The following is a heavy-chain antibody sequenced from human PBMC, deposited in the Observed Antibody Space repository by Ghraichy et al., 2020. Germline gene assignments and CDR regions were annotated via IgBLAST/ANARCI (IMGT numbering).Heavy chain of an antibody. D-gene: IGHD6-13*01. CDR1: GYTFTSYA. CDR3: ARGVSSSGYVEYFQH. Sequence: ASVKVSCKASGYTFTSYAIHWVRQAPGQRLEWMGWINAGNGYTKYSQKFQGRVTIARDTSASTAYMELSRLGSEDTAVYYCARGVSSSGYVEYFQHWGQGTLVTVSA. CDR2: INAGNGYT. V-gene: IGHV1-3*01. J-gene: IGHJ1*01.